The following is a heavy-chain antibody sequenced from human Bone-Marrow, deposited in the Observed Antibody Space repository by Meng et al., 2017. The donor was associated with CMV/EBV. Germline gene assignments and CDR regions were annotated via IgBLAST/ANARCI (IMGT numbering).Heavy chain of an antibody. J-gene: IGHJ6*02. CDR1: GFSFSSYA. D-gene: IGHD1-26*01. CDR2: IYSGGSST. CDR3: ARDQVVGATFYYYGMDV. Sequence: GESLKISCAASGFSFSSYAMTWVRQAPGKGLEWVSVIYSGGSSTYYADSVKGRFTISRDNFKNTLYLQMNSLRAEDTAVYYCARDQVVGATFYYYGMDVWGQGTTVTVSS. V-gene: IGHV3-23*03.